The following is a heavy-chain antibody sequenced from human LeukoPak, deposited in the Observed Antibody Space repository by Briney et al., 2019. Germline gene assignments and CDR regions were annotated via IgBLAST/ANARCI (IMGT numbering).Heavy chain of an antibody. CDR3: ARVNYYDSSGYRSGWFDP. CDR1: GFTFSSYW. J-gene: IGHJ5*02. CDR2: IKQDGSEK. Sequence: PGGSLRLSCTASGFTFSSYWMSWVRQTPEKGLEWVANIKQDGSEKVYVDSVKGRFTISRDNAKNSLYLQMNSLRAEDTAVYYCARVNYYDSSGYRSGWFDPWGQGTLVTVSS. V-gene: IGHV3-7*05. D-gene: IGHD3-22*01.